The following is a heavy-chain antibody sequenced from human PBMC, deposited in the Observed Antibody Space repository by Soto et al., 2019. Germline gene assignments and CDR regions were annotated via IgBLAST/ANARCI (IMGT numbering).Heavy chain of an antibody. CDR1: GCTLTELS. J-gene: IGHJ4*02. CDR2: FDPEDGET. D-gene: IGHD6-13*01. V-gene: IGHV1-24*01. CDR3: ASAPAYSSSWYFDY. Sequence: ASVKVSCKVSGCTLTELSMHWVRQAPGKGLEWMGGFDPEDGETIYAQKFQGRVTMTEDTSTDTAYMELSSLRSEDTAVYYCASAPAYSSSWYFDYWGQGTLVTVSS.